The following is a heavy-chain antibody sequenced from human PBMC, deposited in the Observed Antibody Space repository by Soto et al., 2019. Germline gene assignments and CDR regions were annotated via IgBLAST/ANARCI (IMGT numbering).Heavy chain of an antibody. Sequence: QEHLVESGGGVAQPGRSLRLSCAASGSIFSGYGRHWVRQAPGTGLEWVAVIWYDGSNKYYADSVKGRFTISRDNSKNMLYQQMDSLRVEDTAIYYCARDRIGGTAFRGFCDYLGQGTLVNVSS. V-gene: IGHV3-33*01. CDR3: ARDRIGGTAFRGFCDY. D-gene: IGHD1-7*01. J-gene: IGHJ4*02. CDR1: GSIFSGYG. CDR2: IWYDGSNK.